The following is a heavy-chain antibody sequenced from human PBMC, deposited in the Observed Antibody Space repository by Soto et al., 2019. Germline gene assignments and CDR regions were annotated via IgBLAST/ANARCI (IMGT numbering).Heavy chain of an antibody. CDR2: IYPGDSDT. D-gene: IGHD6-13*01. V-gene: IGHV5-51*01. J-gene: IGHJ6*02. CDR1: GYSFTSYW. CDR3: ARHQSAAADNYYYYGMDV. Sequence: GESLKISCKGSGYSFTSYWIGWVRQMSGKGLEWMGIIYPGDSDTRYSPSFQGQVTISADKSISTAYLQWSSLKASDTAMYYCARHQSAAADNYYYYGMDVWGQGTTVTVSS.